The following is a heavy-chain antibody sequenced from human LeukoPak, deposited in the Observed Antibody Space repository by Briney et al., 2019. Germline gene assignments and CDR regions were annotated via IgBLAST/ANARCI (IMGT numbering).Heavy chain of an antibody. CDR1: GFTFSNYG. CDR2: ISYDGSNK. V-gene: IGHV3-30*03. D-gene: IGHD6-25*01. CDR3: ARFAAGGSYYYYMDV. J-gene: IGHJ6*03. Sequence: GSLRLSCAASGFTFSNYGLHRVRQAPGKGLEGVAVISYDGSNKYYADSVKGRFTISRDNAKNSLYLQMNSLRADDTAVYYCARFAAGGSYYYYMDVWGKGTTVTVSS.